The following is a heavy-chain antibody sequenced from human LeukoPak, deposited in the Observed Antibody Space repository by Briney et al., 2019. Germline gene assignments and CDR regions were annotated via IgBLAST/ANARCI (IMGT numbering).Heavy chain of an antibody. CDR2: ISGGGGST. CDR1: GFIFSTYA. J-gene: IGHJ4*02. V-gene: IGHV3-23*01. CDR3: ARVIRAAPGKGYFDY. Sequence: GGSLRLSCATSGFIFSTYALSWVRQAPGKGLEWASSISGGGGSTYHADSVKGRFTIPRDSSKNTLYLQMNSLRAEDTAIYYCARVIRAAPGKGYFDYWGQGTLVTVSS. D-gene: IGHD6-13*01.